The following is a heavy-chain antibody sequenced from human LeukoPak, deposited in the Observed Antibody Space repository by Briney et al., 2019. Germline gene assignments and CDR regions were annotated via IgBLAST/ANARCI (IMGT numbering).Heavy chain of an antibody. CDR1: GGSINSYY. CDR2: IYYSGST. D-gene: IGHD1-26*01. CDR3: ARHLAGLVAFDI. V-gene: IGHV4-59*08. J-gene: IGHJ3*02. Sequence: SETLSLTCTVSGGSINSYYWSWIRQPPGKGLEWIGYIYYSGSTNYNPSLKSRVTISVDTSKNQSSLKLSSVTAADTAVYYCARHLAGLVAFDIWGQGTMVTVSS.